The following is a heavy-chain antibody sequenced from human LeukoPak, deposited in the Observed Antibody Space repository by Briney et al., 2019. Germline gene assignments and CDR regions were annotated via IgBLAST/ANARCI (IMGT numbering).Heavy chain of an antibody. CDR1: GFTFRSYA. J-gene: IGHJ2*01. D-gene: IGHD6-19*01. CDR2: ISSNGGNT. Sequence: GGSLRLSCSASGFTFRSYAMHWVRQAPGKGLEYVSGISSNGGNTYYGDSVKGRFIISRDNSKNTLYFQMSSLRTEDTAVYYCVESSSDWATDWYFDLWGRGTLVTASS. V-gene: IGHV3-64D*06. CDR3: VESSSDWATDWYFDL.